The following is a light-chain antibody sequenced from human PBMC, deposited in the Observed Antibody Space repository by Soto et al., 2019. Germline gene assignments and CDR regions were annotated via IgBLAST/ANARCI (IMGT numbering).Light chain of an antibody. CDR3: SSYTSSNTLI. V-gene: IGLV2-14*03. Sequence: QSALTQPASVSGSPGQSITISCTGTTSDIGGYNFVSWYQQHPGKAPKLIIYDVSNRPSGVSNRFSGSKSGNRASLTISGLRLEDEADYSCSSYTSSNTLIFGGGTKLTVL. J-gene: IGLJ2*01. CDR1: TSDIGGYNF. CDR2: DVS.